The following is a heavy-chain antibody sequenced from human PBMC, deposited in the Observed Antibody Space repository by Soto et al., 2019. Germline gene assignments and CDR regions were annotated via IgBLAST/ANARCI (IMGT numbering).Heavy chain of an antibody. V-gene: IGHV3-23*01. D-gene: IGHD4-17*01. Sequence: GGSLRLSCATSGFTFDNYAVSWVRQAPGEGLEWVSFISGSGDYTYYADSVRGRFTISRDNSQNTLYLQMNGLRAEDTAMYFCARPLTTGIYFDSWGQGTLVTVSS. J-gene: IGHJ4*02. CDR1: GFTFDNYA. CDR3: ARPLTTGIYFDS. CDR2: ISGSGDYT.